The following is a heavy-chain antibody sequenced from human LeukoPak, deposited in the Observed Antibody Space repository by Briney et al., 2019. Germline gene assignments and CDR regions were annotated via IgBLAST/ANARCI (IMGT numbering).Heavy chain of an antibody. CDR2: IWYDGSNK. CDR1: GFTFSSYG. V-gene: IGHV3-33*01. J-gene: IGHJ4*02. Sequence: GGSLRLSCAASGFTFSSYGMHWVRRAPGKGLEWVAVIWYDGSNKYYADSVKGRFTISRDNSKNTLYLQVNSLRAEDTAVYYCARGIGQADYFDYWGQGTLVTASS. CDR3: ARGIGQADYFDY. D-gene: IGHD3-3*02.